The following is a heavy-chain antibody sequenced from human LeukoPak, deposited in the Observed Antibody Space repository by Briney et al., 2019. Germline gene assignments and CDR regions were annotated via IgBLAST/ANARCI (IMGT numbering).Heavy chain of an antibody. CDR2: INHSGST. CDR1: GGSFSGYY. J-gene: IGHJ3*02. V-gene: IGHV4-34*01. Sequence: PSETLSLTCAVYGGSFSGYYWSWIRQPPGKGLEWIGEINHSGSTNYNPSLKSRVTISVDTSKNQFSLKLSSVTAADTAVYYCARGDSYYDSSGYYWGPFGIWGQGTMVTVSS. CDR3: ARGDSYYDSSGYYWGPFGI. D-gene: IGHD3-22*01.